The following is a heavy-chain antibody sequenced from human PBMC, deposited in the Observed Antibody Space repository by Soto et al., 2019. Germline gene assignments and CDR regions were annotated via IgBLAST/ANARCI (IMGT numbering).Heavy chain of an antibody. D-gene: IGHD3-10*01. CDR2: MSPNSGTT. J-gene: IGHJ4*02. Sequence: QVQLVQSGAEVKKPGASVKVSCKASGYTFTSYDINWVRQATGQGLEWMGWMSPNSGTTGYAQKFQGRVSMTRNTSMSTAYMELSSLRSKDTAVYYCARGDFYGSGNYDYWGQGTLVTVSS. CDR3: ARGDFYGSGNYDY. CDR1: GYTFTSYD. V-gene: IGHV1-8*01.